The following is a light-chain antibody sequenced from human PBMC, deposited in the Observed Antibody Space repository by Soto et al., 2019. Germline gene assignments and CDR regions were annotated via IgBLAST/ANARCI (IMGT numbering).Light chain of an antibody. Sequence: DIQMTQSPSTLSASVGDRVTITCRASQSISVWLAWYQQKPGKAPKLLIYRASRLESGVPSRFSGSGSGTESTRRSSSLQPDDFATYYFQQHQSYSTFGQGTKVEIK. CDR3: QQHQSYST. V-gene: IGKV1-5*03. CDR1: QSISVW. CDR2: RAS. J-gene: IGKJ1*01.